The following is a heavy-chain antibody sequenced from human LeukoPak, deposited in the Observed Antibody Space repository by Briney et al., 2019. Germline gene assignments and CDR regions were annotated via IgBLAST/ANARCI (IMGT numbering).Heavy chain of an antibody. Sequence: ASVKVSCTPSGYTFTSYDINWVRQATGQGLEWMGWMNPDSANTGYAQKFQGRVTMTGNTSISTAYMELSSLRSEDTAVYYCARGLRGYSYGYLTSFDYWGQGTLVTVSS. CDR1: GYTFTSYD. D-gene: IGHD5-18*01. J-gene: IGHJ4*01. V-gene: IGHV1-8*01. CDR3: ARGLRGYSYGYLTSFDY. CDR2: MNPDSANT.